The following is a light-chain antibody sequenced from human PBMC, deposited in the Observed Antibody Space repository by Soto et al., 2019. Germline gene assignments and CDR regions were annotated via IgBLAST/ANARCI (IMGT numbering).Light chain of an antibody. V-gene: IGLV2-11*01. J-gene: IGLJ1*01. CDR2: GVS. Sequence: QSALTQPRSVSESPGQSVTISCTGTSSDVGGYDYLSWYQQHPGKAPKLLIYGVSERPSGVPDRFSGSKSGSTASLTISGLQAEDEADYYCCSYSDTYTYVFGTGTNHRP. CDR3: CSYSDTYTYV. CDR1: SSDVGGYDY.